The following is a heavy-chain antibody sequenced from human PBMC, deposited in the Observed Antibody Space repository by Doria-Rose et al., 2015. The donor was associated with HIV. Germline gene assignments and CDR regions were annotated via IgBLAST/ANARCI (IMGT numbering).Heavy chain of an antibody. CDR2: IFYTGST. J-gene: IGHJ4*02. V-gene: IGHV4-59*01. Sequence: QVQLQESGPGLVKPSETLSLTCSVSGGSISHYYWSWIRQPPGKGLEYIGDIFYTGSTNYSPSLESRVSISIDTSKNKFSPRLSSVTAADTAVYYCARVLSGTYDYWGQGTLVTVSS. D-gene: IGHD1-26*01. CDR1: GGSISHYY. CDR3: ARVLSGTYDY.